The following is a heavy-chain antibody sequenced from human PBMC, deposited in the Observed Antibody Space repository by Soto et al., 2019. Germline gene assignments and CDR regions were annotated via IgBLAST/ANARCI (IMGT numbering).Heavy chain of an antibody. CDR3: ARGSLQHTYNWKPSDY. CDR1: GYTFTSYG. Sequence: QVQLVQSGAEVKKPGASVKVSCKASGYTFTSYGISWVRQAPGQGLEWMGWISAYNGNTNYAQKLQGRVTMTTDTSTSAAYMALRSLRSDDTAVYYCARGSLQHTYNWKPSDYWGQGTLVTVSS. V-gene: IGHV1-18*01. J-gene: IGHJ4*02. D-gene: IGHD1-20*01. CDR2: ISAYNGNT.